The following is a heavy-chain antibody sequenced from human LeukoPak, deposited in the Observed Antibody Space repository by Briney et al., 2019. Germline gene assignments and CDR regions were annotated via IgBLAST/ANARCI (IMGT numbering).Heavy chain of an antibody. V-gene: IGHV3-9*01. CDR1: GFTFDDYA. J-gene: IGHJ4*02. Sequence: LSGGSLRLSCAASGFTFDDYAMHWVRQAPGKGLEWVSGISWNSGSIGYADSVKGRFTISRDNSKNTLYLQMNSLRAEDTAVYYCARDPGYNYGYDYWGQGTLVTVSS. D-gene: IGHD5-18*01. CDR2: ISWNSGSI. CDR3: ARDPGYNYGYDY.